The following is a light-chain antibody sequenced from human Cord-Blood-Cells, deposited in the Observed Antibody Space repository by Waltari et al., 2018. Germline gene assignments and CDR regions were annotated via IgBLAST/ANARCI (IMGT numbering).Light chain of an antibody. CDR1: TLGDKY. V-gene: IGLV3-1*01. CDR2: QDS. J-gene: IGLJ2*01. Sequence: SYKLTQPPSVSVSPGQTASITCSGDTLGDKYACWYQQKPGQSPVLLIYQDSKRPSGIPERFSGSNAGNTATLTISGTQAMDEADYYCQAWDSSTVVFGGGTKLTVL. CDR3: QAWDSSTVV.